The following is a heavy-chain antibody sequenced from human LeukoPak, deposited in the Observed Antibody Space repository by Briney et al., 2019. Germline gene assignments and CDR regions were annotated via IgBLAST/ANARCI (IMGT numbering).Heavy chain of an antibody. D-gene: IGHD3-3*01. V-gene: IGHV3-74*01. CDR2: IKGDGIST. J-gene: IGHJ4*02. CDR3: AKDHYWSIDY. CDR1: W. Sequence: WMHWVRHXXXXGLVWVSRIKGDGISTNYADSVKGRFTISRDIAKNTLYLQMNSLRAEDTGVYYCAKDHYWSIDYWGRGTLVTVSS.